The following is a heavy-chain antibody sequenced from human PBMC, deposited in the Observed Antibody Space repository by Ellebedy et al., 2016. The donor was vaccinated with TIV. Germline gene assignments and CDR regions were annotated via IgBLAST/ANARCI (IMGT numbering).Heavy chain of an antibody. D-gene: IGHD6-19*01. J-gene: IGHJ4*02. CDR3: ARYSSGWYGYYFDY. V-gene: IGHV4-39*07. CDR2: IYYSGRT. Sequence: SETLSLTCTVSGGSISSSSYYWGWIRQPPGKGLEWIGSIYYSGRTYYNPSLKSRVTISVDTTKNQFSLKVSSVTAADTAVYYCARYSSGWYGYYFDYWGQGTLVTVSS. CDR1: GGSISSSSYY.